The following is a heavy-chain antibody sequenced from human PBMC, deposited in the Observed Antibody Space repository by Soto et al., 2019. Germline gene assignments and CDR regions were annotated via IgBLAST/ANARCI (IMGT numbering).Heavy chain of an antibody. D-gene: IGHD3-3*01. CDR3: AKEGGGVPGYYYGMDV. V-gene: IGHV3-23*01. CDR1: GFTFSSYA. CDR2: ISGSGGST. Sequence: TGGSLRLSCAASGFTFSSYAMSWVRQAPGKGLEWVSAISGSGGSTYYADSVKGRFTISRDNSKNTLYLQMNSLRAEDTAVYYCAKEGGGVPGYYYGMDVWGQGTTVTVSS. J-gene: IGHJ6*02.